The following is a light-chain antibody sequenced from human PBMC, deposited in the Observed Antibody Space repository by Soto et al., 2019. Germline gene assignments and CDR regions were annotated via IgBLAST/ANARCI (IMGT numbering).Light chain of an antibody. CDR1: SSDVGSYNL. V-gene: IGLV2-23*02. CDR2: EVS. J-gene: IGLJ1*01. CDR3: SSYAGSSTTYV. Sequence: QSALTQPASVSGSPGQSITISCTGTSSDVGSYNLVSWYQQHPGKAPKLMLYEVSKRPSGVSNRFSGSKSGNTAYLPIPGLQAEDEPDYSSSSYAGSSTTYVFGTGTKVTVL.